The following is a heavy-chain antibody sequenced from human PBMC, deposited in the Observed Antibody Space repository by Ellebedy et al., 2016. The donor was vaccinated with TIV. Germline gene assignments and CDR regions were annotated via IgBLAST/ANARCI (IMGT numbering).Heavy chain of an antibody. Sequence: GGSLRLXXAASGFTFSSVAMSWVRKAPGKGLEWVSGFSDSGGRTYYADSVKGRFTISRDNSKNMLYLQMNSLRVDDTAVYYCAKEESSGRFDYWGQGTLVTGSS. D-gene: IGHD6-19*01. CDR3: AKEESSGRFDY. J-gene: IGHJ4*02. V-gene: IGHV3-23*01. CDR1: GFTFSSVA. CDR2: FSDSGGRT.